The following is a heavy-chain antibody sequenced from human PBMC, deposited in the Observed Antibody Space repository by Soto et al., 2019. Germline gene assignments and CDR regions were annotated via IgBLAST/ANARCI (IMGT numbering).Heavy chain of an antibody. D-gene: IGHD2-8*02. V-gene: IGHV4-61*01. CDR3: AVFKGGAGGNGD. J-gene: IGHJ4*02. Sequence: SETLSLTCTVSGGSVTSVSYHWTWIRQPPGKGLEWIGQTGSTNYNPSLKSRITISVDTSKNQFSLSLSSVTAADTAVYYCAVFKGGAGGNGDWGQGTQVTVSS. CDR2: TGST. CDR1: GGSVTSVSYH.